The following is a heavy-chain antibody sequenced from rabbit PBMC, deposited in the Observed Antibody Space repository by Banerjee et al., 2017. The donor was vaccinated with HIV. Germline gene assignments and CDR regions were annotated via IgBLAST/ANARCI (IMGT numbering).Heavy chain of an antibody. D-gene: IGHD4-1*01. CDR1: GFDFSTYG. J-gene: IGHJ4*01. V-gene: IGHV1S45*01. CDR2: INTNSGNA. CDR3: ARDLAGVIGWNFNL. Sequence: QEQLEESGGGLVQPGGSLKLSCKASGFDFSTYGVNWVRQAPGKGLEWIACINTNSGNAVYASWAKGPFTISKTSSTTVTLQMTSLTAADTATYFCARDLAGVIGWNFNLWGQGTLVTVS.